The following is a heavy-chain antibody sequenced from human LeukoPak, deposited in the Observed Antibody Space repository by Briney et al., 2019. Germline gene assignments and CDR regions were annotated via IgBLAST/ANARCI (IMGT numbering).Heavy chain of an antibody. J-gene: IGHJ2*01. CDR1: GVSINSSY. D-gene: IGHD1/OR15-1a*01. CDR3: ARPQWNNPKLFWYIDV. CDR2: ISDGGRS. Sequence: SETLSLTCTVSGVSINSSYWSWIRQPPGRALEWIGYISDGGRSNSKSSLQSRVTTSAGTSKNQFSLKLQSVTASDTAVFYCARPQWNNPKLFWYIDVWGHGALVTVSS. V-gene: IGHV4-59*01.